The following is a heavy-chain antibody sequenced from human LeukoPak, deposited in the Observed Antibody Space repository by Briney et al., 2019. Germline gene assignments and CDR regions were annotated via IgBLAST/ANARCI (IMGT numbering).Heavy chain of an antibody. CDR3: ARTDSAYEYLDY. CDR2: IDPSDSYT. Sequence: GEPLKISCKGSGYSFTTYWISWVRKMPGKGLEWMGRIDPSDSYTRYSPSFQGHVTISADKSITTAYLQWSSLRASDTAMYYCARTDSAYEYLDYWGQGTLVTVSS. J-gene: IGHJ4*02. D-gene: IGHD5-12*01. CDR1: GYSFTTYW. V-gene: IGHV5-10-1*01.